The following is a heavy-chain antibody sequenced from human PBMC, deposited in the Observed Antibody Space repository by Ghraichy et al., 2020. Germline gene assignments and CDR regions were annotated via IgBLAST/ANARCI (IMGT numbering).Heavy chain of an antibody. CDR1: GGSFSGYY. CDR2: INHSGST. V-gene: IGHV4-34*01. Sequence: SETLSLTCAVYGGSFSGYYWSWIRQPPGKGLEWIGEINHSGSTNYNPSLKSRVTISVDTSKNQFSLKLSSVTAADTAVYYCARGDRGYSYGRRYFDYWGQGTLVTVSS. J-gene: IGHJ4*02. D-gene: IGHD5-18*01. CDR3: ARGDRGYSYGRRYFDY.